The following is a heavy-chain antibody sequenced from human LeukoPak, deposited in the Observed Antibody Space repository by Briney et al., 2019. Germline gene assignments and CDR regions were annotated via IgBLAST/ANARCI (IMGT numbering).Heavy chain of an antibody. CDR1: EWTISSYG. CDR2: ISYDGSRT. Sequence: PGGSLRLSCETPEWTISSYGMHWVRQAPGKGLEWVAVISYDGSRTYYIDSVKGRFTISRDKSKTTVYLQMDSLRPEDTAVYFCARSPQNFYYDRSGSHPLDTFDMWGQGTMVTVSS. V-gene: IGHV3-30*03. D-gene: IGHD3-22*01. J-gene: IGHJ3*02. CDR3: ARSPQNFYYDRSGSHPLDTFDM.